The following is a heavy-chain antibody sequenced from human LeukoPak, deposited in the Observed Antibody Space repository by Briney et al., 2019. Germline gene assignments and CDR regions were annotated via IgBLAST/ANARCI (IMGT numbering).Heavy chain of an antibody. CDR1: GGSISSSSYY. Sequence: SETLSLTCTVSGGSISSSSYYWGWIRQPPGKGLEWIGSIYHSGSTYYNPSLKSRVTIAVETSKNQFSLKLSSVTAADKAVYYCAREHYFYYMDGWGKGTTVTVSS. CDR2: IYHSGST. J-gene: IGHJ6*03. CDR3: AREHYFYYMDG. V-gene: IGHV4-39*07.